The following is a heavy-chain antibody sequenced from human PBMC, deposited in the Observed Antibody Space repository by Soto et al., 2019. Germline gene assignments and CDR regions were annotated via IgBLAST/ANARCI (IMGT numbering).Heavy chain of an antibody. J-gene: IGHJ6*02. D-gene: IGHD1-26*01. CDR1: GGTFSSYA. Sequence: QVQLVQSGAEVKKPGSSVKVSCKASGGTFSSYAISWVRQAPGQGLEWMGGSIPIFGTANYAQKFQGRVTIIADETTSTAYMELSSLRSEDTAVYYCARPGGRGDYYYGMDVWGQGTTVTVSS. V-gene: IGHV1-69*12. CDR3: ARPGGRGDYYYGMDV. CDR2: SIPIFGTA.